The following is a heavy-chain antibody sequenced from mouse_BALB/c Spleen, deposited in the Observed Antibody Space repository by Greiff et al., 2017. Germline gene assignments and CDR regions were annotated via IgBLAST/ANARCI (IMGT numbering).Heavy chain of an antibody. V-gene: IGHV1-87*01. Sequence: VQLQQSGAELARPGASVKLSCKASGYTFTSYWMQWVKQRPGQGLEWIGAIYPGDGDTRYTQKFKGKATLTADKSSSTAYMQLSSFASEDSAVYYCARGGVITTAFDYWGQGTTLTVSS. J-gene: IGHJ2*01. D-gene: IGHD2-4*01. CDR2: IYPGDGDT. CDR1: GYTFTSYW. CDR3: ARGGVITTAFDY.